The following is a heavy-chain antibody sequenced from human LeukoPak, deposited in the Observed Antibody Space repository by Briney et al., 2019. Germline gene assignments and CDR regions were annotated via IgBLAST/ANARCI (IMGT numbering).Heavy chain of an antibody. Sequence: SETLSLTCTVSGYSISTGYYWDWIRQPPGKGLEWIGTFYHGGSTYYNPSLKSRVTISVDTSKNQFSLKLSSVTAADTAVYYCAREEGGGSAHYYYYMDVWGKGTTVTVSS. D-gene: IGHD3-16*01. J-gene: IGHJ6*03. V-gene: IGHV4-38-2*02. CDR1: GYSISTGYY. CDR2: FYHGGST. CDR3: AREEGGGSAHYYYYMDV.